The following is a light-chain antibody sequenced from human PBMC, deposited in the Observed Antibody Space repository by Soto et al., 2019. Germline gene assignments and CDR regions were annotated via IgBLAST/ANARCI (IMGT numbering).Light chain of an antibody. CDR3: SSYISSSTLV. CDR1: SSDVGAYNY. CDR2: EVS. J-gene: IGLJ1*01. V-gene: IGLV2-14*01. Sequence: QSVLTQPASVSGPPGQSITISCTGTSSDVGAYNYISWYQQHPGKAPKLMIYEVSNRPSGVSIRFSGSKSGNTASLTISGLQAEDEADYYCSSYISSSTLVFGTGTKVTVL.